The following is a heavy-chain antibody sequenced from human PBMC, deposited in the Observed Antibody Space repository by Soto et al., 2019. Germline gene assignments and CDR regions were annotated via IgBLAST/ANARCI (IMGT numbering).Heavy chain of an antibody. CDR1: GYTFTSYD. V-gene: IGHV1-8*01. D-gene: IGHD6-19*01. Sequence: ASVKVSCKASGYTFTSYDINWVRQATGQGLEWMGWMNPNSGNTDYAQKFQGRVTMTRNTSISTAYMELSSLRSEDPAVYYCARDYSSGYGMDVWGQGTTVTVSS. CDR3: ARDYSSGYGMDV. J-gene: IGHJ6*02. CDR2: MNPNSGNT.